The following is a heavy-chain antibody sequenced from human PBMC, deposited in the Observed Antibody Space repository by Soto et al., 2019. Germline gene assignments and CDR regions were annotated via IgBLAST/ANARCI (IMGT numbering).Heavy chain of an antibody. CDR2: ISYDGSNK. J-gene: IGHJ6*02. Sequence: QVQLVESGGGVVQPGRSLRLSCAASGFTFSSYAMHWVRQAPGKGLEWVAVISYDGSNKYYADSVKGRFTISRDNSKNTLYLQMNSLRAEDTAVYYCARDFMVGGVMDYYYGVDVWSDRTTVTV. D-gene: IGHD3-10*01. CDR1: GFTFSSYA. CDR3: ARDFMVGGVMDYYYGVDV. V-gene: IGHV3-30-3*01.